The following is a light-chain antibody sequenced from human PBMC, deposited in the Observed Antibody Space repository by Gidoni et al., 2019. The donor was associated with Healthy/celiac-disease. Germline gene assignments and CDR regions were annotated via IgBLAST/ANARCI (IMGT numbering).Light chain of an antibody. Sequence: DIVMTQSPDSLAVSLGERATINCKSSQSVLYSSNNKNYLAWYQQKPGQPPKLLIYWASTRESWVPYRFSGSGSGTDFTLTISSLQAEDVAVYYCPQYYSTPPCSFGQGTKLEIK. J-gene: IGKJ2*04. CDR1: QSVLYSSNNKNY. V-gene: IGKV4-1*01. CDR2: WAS. CDR3: PQYYSTPPCS.